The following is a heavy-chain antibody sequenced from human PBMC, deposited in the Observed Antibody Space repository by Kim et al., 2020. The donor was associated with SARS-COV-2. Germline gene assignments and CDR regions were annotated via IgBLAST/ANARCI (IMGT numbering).Heavy chain of an antibody. CDR1: GFTFTDYW. CDR3: TSILEY. CDR2: AGGDGGSR. J-gene: IGHJ4*02. Sequence: GGSLRLSCAASGFTFTDYWTHWVRQIPGKGLVWVSSAGGDGGSRYYADSVKGRFTTSRDDAKNMVYLQMNSLRVDDAAIYYCTSILEYWGQGALVTVSA. D-gene: IGHD3-3*02. V-gene: IGHV3-74*01.